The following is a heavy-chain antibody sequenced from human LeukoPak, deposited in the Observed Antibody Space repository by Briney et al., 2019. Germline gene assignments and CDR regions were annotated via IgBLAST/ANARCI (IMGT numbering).Heavy chain of an antibody. D-gene: IGHD6-13*01. J-gene: IGHJ4*02. CDR3: AKAKAGNFDY. CDR2: IKQDGSEK. CDR1: GFTFSSSW. V-gene: IGHV3-7*01. Sequence: GGSLRLSCAASGFTFSSSWMSWVRQAPGKGLEWVANIKQDGSEKYYVDSVKGRFTISRDNAKNALYLQMNSLRAEDTAVYYCAKAKAGNFDYWGQGTLVTVSS.